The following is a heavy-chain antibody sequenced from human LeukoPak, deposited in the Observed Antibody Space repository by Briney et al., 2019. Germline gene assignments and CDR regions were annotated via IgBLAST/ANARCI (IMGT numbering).Heavy chain of an antibody. CDR2: IYSGGST. Sequence: PGGSLKLSCTASGFTFNSYWMQWFRQDPGKGLVWVSVIYSGGSTYYADSVKGRFTISRDNSKNTLYLQMNSLRAEDTAVYYCARVGDSSGYPFDYWGQGTLVTVSS. V-gene: IGHV3-53*01. J-gene: IGHJ4*02. CDR3: ARVGDSSGYPFDY. D-gene: IGHD3-22*01. CDR1: GFTFNSYW.